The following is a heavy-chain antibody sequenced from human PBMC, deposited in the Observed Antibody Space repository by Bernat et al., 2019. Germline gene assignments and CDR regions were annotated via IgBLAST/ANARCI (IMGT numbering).Heavy chain of an antibody. CDR1: GFTFSNYA. J-gene: IGHJ4*02. Sequence: EVQLLESGGGLVQPGGSLRLSCAASGFTFSNYAMSRVRQAPGKGLEWVSAIGGSDGNTYYADSVKGRFTISRDNSKNILYLQMNSLRAEDTAVYSCSRPGGSYVFRGFDSWGQGTLVTVSS. CDR3: SRPGGSYVFRGFDS. D-gene: IGHD1-26*01. CDR2: IGGSDGNT. V-gene: IGHV3-23*01.